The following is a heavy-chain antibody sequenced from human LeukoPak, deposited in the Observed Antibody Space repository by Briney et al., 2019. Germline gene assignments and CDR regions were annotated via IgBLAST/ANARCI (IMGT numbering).Heavy chain of an antibody. D-gene: IGHD3-3*01. V-gene: IGHV1-2*02. J-gene: IGHJ4*02. CDR1: GYTFTGYY. Sequence: GASVKVSCKASGYTFTGYYMHWVRQAPGQGLEWMGWINPNSGGTNYAQKFQGRVTMTRDTSIRTAYMELSRLRSDDTAVYYCARTRGDFLSGFAGFDYWGQGTLVTVSS. CDR2: INPNSGGT. CDR3: ARTRGDFLSGFAGFDY.